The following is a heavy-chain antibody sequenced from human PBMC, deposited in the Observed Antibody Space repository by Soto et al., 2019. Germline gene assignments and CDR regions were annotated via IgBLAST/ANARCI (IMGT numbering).Heavy chain of an antibody. CDR1: GGSISSSGCY. D-gene: IGHD1-1*01. V-gene: IGHV4-61*05. Sequence: PSETLSLTCSVSGGSISSSGCYWGWNSQPPGKGLEWIAYIYYNGATNYKPSLRSRVTISVDMSKNQVSLKLSSVTAADTGVYYCATSSRPLTSGAYYHYGMDVWGQGTTVTVSS. CDR2: IYYNGAT. J-gene: IGHJ6*02. CDR3: ATSSRPLTSGAYYHYGMDV.